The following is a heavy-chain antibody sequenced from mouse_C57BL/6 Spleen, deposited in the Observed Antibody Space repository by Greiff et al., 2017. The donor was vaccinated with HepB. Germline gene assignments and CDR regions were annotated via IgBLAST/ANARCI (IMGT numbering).Heavy chain of an antibody. D-gene: IGHD2-1*01. Sequence: EVHLVESEGGLVQPGSSMKLSCTASGFTFSDYYMAWVRQVPEKGLEWVANINYDGSSTYYLDSLKSRFIISRDNAKNILYLQMSSLKSEDTATYYCARERIYYGNYVDYWGQGTTLTVSS. CDR2: INYDGSST. CDR3: ARERIYYGNYVDY. J-gene: IGHJ2*01. CDR1: GFTFSDYY. V-gene: IGHV5-16*01.